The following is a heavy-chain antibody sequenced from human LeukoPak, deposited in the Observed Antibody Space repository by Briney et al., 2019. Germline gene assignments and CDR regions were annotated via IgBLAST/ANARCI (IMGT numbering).Heavy chain of an antibody. D-gene: IGHD7-27*01. Sequence: SETLSLTCAVYGGSFSGYYWSWIRQPPGKGLEWFGEINHSGSTNYNPSLKSRVTISVDTSKNQFSLKLSSVTAADTAVYYCASDLERGGDDYWGQGTLVTVSS. J-gene: IGHJ4*02. CDR1: GGSFSGYY. CDR2: INHSGST. V-gene: IGHV4-34*01. CDR3: ASDLERGGDDY.